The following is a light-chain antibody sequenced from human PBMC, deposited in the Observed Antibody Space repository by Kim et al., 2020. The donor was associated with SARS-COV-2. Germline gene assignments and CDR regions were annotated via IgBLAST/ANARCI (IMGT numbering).Light chain of an antibody. J-gene: IGLJ2*01. CDR1: RSNIGSNF. CDR2: GFK. CDR3: ATWDDSLTGRVV. Sequence: QTVSISSSGGRSNIGSNFGSWCQHLPGTAPKLLFYGFKQRPSGVPDRFSASKSGTSACLAISWLQPEDEADYFCATWDDSLTGRVVFGGGTKVTVL. V-gene: IGLV1-44*01.